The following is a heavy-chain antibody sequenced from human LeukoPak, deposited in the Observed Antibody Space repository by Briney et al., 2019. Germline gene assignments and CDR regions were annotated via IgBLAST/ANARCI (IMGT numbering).Heavy chain of an antibody. Sequence: PGGSLRLSCAASGFTFSNAWMSWVRQAPGKGLEWVGRIKSKTDGGTTDYAAPVKGRFTISRDDSKNTLYLQMNSLKTEDTAVYYCTTDVQWLVLGDFDYWGQGTLVTVSP. J-gene: IGHJ4*02. D-gene: IGHD6-19*01. CDR3: TTDVQWLVLGDFDY. V-gene: IGHV3-15*01. CDR2: IKSKTDGGTT. CDR1: GFTFSNAW.